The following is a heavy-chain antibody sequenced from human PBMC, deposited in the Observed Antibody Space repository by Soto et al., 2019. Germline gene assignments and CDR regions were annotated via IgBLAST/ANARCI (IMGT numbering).Heavy chain of an antibody. D-gene: IGHD3-22*01. Sequence: SVKVSCKASGGTFSSYAISWVRQAPGQGLEWMGGIIPIFGTANYAQKFQGRVTITADESTSTAYMELSSLRSEDTAMYYCARAEYVGSGYFLDYWGQGTLVTVSS. CDR3: ARAEYVGSGYFLDY. CDR1: GGTFSSYA. CDR2: IIPIFGTA. V-gene: IGHV1-69*13. J-gene: IGHJ4*02.